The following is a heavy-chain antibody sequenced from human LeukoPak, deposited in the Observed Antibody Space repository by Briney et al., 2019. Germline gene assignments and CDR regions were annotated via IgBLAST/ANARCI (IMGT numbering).Heavy chain of an antibody. D-gene: IGHD3-10*02. CDR3: AKQSYARSLGE. V-gene: IGHV3-23*01. Sequence: GGSLRLSCAASGFTFSSYWMNWVRQAPGKGLEWISTTNSGGTTTYYAESVKGRFTISRDNFKNALYLQMSSLRVEDTAIYYCAKQSYARSLGEGGPGTLVTVSS. J-gene: IGHJ4*02. CDR2: TNSGGTTT. CDR1: GFTFSSYW.